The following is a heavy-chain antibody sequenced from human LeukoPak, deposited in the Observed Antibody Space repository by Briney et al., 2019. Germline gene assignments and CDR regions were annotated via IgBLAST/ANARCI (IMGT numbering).Heavy chain of an antibody. CDR2: IGGTSSSL. D-gene: IGHD4-17*01. J-gene: IGHJ3*01. CDR3: AKEAGQDYGALDAFDV. Sequence: SGGSLRLSCAASGFTFSIYSMNWVRRAPGKGLEWVSSIGGTSSSLYYAESVKGRFTISRDNARNSLYLQMSSLRADDTAVYYCAKEAGQDYGALDAFDVWGQGTMVTVSS. V-gene: IGHV3-21*01. CDR1: GFTFSIYS.